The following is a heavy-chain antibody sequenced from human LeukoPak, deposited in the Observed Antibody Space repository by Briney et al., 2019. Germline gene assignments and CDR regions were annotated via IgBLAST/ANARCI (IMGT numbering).Heavy chain of an antibody. CDR2: ISGGGGST. CDR3: AKSSYYDSSGYYREYYFDY. V-gene: IGHV3-23*01. D-gene: IGHD3-22*01. CDR1: GFTFSSYA. Sequence: GGSLRLSCAASGFTFSSYAMSWVRQAPGKGLEWVSAISGGGGSTHYADSVKGRFTISRDNSKNTPYLQMSSLRAGDTAVYYCAKSSYYDSSGYYREYYFDYWGQGTLVTVSS. J-gene: IGHJ4*02.